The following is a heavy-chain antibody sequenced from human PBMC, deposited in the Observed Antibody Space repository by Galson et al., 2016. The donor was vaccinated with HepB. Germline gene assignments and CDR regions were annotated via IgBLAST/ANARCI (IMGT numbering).Heavy chain of an antibody. CDR1: GGHLDTTNS. CDR3: ARVRSLQYYYGMDV. Sequence: SETLSLTCTVSGGHLDTTNSWSWVRQPPGKGLEWLGEIQHSGRTNYNSSLKSRLSMSVDKSDNQFSLRLTSVTAADTAVYYCARVRSLQYYYGMDVWGQGTTVTVSS. V-gene: IGHV4-4*02. J-gene: IGHJ6*02. D-gene: IGHD4-11*01. CDR2: IQHSGRT.